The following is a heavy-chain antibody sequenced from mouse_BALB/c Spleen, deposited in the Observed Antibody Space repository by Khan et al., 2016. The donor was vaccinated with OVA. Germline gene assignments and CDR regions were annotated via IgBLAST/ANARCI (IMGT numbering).Heavy chain of an antibody. CDR1: GYSITSDYA. Sequence: VQLKESGPGLVKPSQSLSLTCTVTGYSITSDYAWNWIRQFPGNKLEWMGYISYSGSTSYNQYLKSRISITRDTSKNQFFLQLNSVTTEDTATYYCARYDYGYDGRGFDYWGQGTTLTVSS. D-gene: IGHD2-2*01. J-gene: IGHJ2*01. CDR3: ARYDYGYDGRGFDY. CDR2: ISYSGST. V-gene: IGHV3-2*02.